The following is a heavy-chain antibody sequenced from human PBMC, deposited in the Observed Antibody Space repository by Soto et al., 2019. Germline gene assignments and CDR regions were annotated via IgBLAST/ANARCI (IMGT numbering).Heavy chain of an antibody. J-gene: IGHJ4*02. CDR1: GFTFDDYA. V-gene: IGHV3-9*01. Sequence: EVQLVESGGGLVQPGRSLRLSCAASGFTFDDYAMHWVRQPPGKGLELVSGITWNSGSKDYADSVKGRFTISRDNRKNSLYLQMNSLRGEDTALYYCTTTYPNDDSRVVAYWGQGTLVTVSS. CDR3: TTTYPNDDSRVVAY. D-gene: IGHD1-1*01. CDR2: ITWNSGSK.